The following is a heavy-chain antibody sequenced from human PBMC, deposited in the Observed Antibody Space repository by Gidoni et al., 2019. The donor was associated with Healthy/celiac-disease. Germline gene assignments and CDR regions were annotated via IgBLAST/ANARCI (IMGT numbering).Heavy chain of an antibody. Sequence: QLQLQESGPGLVKPSETLSLTCTVSGGSISSSSYYWGWIRQPPGKGLEWIGSIYYSGSTYYNPSLKSRVTISVDTSKNQFSLKLSSVTAADTAVYYCARLATTMYYFDYWGQGTLVTVSS. V-gene: IGHV4-39*01. D-gene: IGHD1-26*01. CDR3: ARLATTMYYFDY. CDR2: IYYSGST. CDR1: GGSISSSSYY. J-gene: IGHJ4*02.